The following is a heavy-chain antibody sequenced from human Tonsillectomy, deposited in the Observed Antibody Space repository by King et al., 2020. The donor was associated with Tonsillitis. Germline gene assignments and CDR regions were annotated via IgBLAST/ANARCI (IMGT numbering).Heavy chain of an antibody. CDR3: ARVNPPFLTGDRYYGMDV. V-gene: IGHV3-33*05. CDR1: GFTFSSYG. CDR2: IKYDGSYK. J-gene: IGHJ6*02. Sequence: VQLVESGGGVVQPGRSLRLSCAASGFTFSSYGMHWVRQAPGKGLEWVAGIKYDGSYKYYADSVKGRFTISRDNSKNTLYLHMNNLRAEDTAVYSCARVNPPFLTGDRYYGMDVWGQGTTVTVSS. D-gene: IGHD7-27*01.